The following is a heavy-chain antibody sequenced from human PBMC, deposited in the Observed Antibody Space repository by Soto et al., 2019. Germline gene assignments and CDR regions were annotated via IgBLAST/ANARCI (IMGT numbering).Heavy chain of an antibody. CDR1: GFTFISYS. Sequence: GGSLILSCAASGFTFISYSMNWVRQAPGKGLEWVSSISSSSSYIYYADSVKGRFTISRDNAKNTLYLQMSSLRVEDTAVYYCARDNWNSDWGQGTLVTVSS. CDR3: ARDNWNSD. J-gene: IGHJ4*01. CDR2: ISSSSSYI. V-gene: IGHV3-21*01. D-gene: IGHD1-7*01.